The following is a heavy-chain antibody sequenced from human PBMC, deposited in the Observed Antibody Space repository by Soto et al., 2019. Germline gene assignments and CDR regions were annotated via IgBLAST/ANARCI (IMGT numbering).Heavy chain of an antibody. J-gene: IGHJ4*02. V-gene: IGHV4-4*02. CDR2: TYHSGST. CDR1: GGSISSSNW. D-gene: IGHD6-13*01. CDR3: AKPYSSTWWGRAYFHY. Sequence: SETLSLTCAVSGGSISSSNWWTWVRQPPGKGLEWIGETYHSGSTNYNPSLMSRVTISLDKSKSQFSLRLTSVTAEDTAIYYCAKPYSSTWWGRAYFHYWGQGTLVTVSS.